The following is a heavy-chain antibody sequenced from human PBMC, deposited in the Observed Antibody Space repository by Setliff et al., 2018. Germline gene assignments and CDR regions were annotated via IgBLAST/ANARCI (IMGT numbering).Heavy chain of an antibody. CDR3: ARSPQTGDGNYFDY. D-gene: IGHD7-27*01. V-gene: IGHV4-34*01. Sequence: SETLSLTCGVSGLSISSGYYWAWIRQPPGKGLEWIGEINHSGNTNYNPSLKSRVTISVDTSKNQFSLKLNSVTAADTAMYFCARSPQTGDGNYFDYWSQGTLVTVSS. CDR1: GLSISSGYY. J-gene: IGHJ4*02. CDR2: INHSGNT.